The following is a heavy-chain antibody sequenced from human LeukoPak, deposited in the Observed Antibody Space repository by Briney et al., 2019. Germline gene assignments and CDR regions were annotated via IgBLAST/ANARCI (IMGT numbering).Heavy chain of an antibody. D-gene: IGHD3-9*01. Sequence: SETLSLTCSVSGGSVNSNDHYWSWIRQSPGRGLEWIGSIYYSGNTYYSPSLESRVSMSMDVPRNQFSLQMNSVTAADTAVYYCASKEPFYDVLTGYYGGTFDIWGQGTMVTDSS. J-gene: IGHJ3*02. V-gene: IGHV4-30-4*01. CDR2: IYYSGNT. CDR3: ASKEPFYDVLTGYYGGTFDI. CDR1: GGSVNSNDHY.